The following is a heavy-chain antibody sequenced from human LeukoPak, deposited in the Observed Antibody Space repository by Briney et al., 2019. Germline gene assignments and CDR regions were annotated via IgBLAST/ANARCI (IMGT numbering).Heavy chain of an antibody. CDR3: AREVRGVIIKG. D-gene: IGHD3-10*01. J-gene: IGHJ4*02. CDR2: NCNSGST. V-gene: IGHV4-38-2*01. Sequence: KPSGTLSLTCAVSAYSISSGYYWGWIRQPPGKGREWSGSNCNSGSTYYNPSLKSRVTISADTSKNQFSLKLSSVTAADTAVYYCAREVRGVIIKGWGQRTLVTVSS. CDR1: AYSISSGYY.